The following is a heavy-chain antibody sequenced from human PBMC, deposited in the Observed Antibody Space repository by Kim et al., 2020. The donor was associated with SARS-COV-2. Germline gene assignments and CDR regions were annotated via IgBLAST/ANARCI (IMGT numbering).Heavy chain of an antibody. V-gene: IGHV3-33*01. Sequence: YYADAVKGRFTISRDNSKTTLYLQMDSLRAEDTAVYYCARDDNYSGNAFDIWGHGTMVTVSS. CDR3: ARDDNYSGNAFDI. J-gene: IGHJ3*02. D-gene: IGHD4-4*01.